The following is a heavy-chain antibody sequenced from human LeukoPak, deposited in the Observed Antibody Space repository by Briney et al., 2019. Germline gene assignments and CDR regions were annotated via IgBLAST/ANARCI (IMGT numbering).Heavy chain of an antibody. V-gene: IGHV4-61*01. D-gene: IGHD1-26*01. CDR1: GGPISSGSYY. CDR3: ARDLAAGEYSGSYYDNAFDI. Sequence: SQTLSLTCTVSGGPISSGSYYWSWIRQPPGKGLEWIGYIYYSGSTNYNPSLKSRVTISVDTSKNQFSLKLSSVTAADTAVYYCARDLAAGEYSGSYYDNAFDIWGQGTMVTVSS. CDR2: IYYSGST. J-gene: IGHJ3*02.